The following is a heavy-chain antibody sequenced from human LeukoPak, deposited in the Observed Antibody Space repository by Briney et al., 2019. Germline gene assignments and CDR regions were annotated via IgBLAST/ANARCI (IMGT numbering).Heavy chain of an antibody. CDR2: IKEDGSEK. Sequence: GGSLRLSCAGSGFTFSSHWMNWVRQAPGKGLEWVASIKEDGSEKHYVDSVSGRFTISRDNAKNSLHLQMSSLRAEDTAVYYCARRGITISGVPVYHYSGLDVWGQGTTVTVSS. D-gene: IGHD3-3*01. CDR3: ARRGITISGVPVYHYSGLDV. J-gene: IGHJ6*02. V-gene: IGHV3-7*01. CDR1: GFTFSSHW.